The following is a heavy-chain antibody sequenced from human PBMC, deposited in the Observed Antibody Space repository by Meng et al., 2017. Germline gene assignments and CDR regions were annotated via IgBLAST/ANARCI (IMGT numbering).Heavy chain of an antibody. CDR2: INTNTGNP. V-gene: IGHV7-4-1*02. J-gene: IGHJ4*02. Sequence: LGQAWEEGKKPGSVVKAACMAPAGTFSSFAFSWVGQASRKGREWRGGINTNTGNPTYAQGFTGRFVIYFDTSVRTAYMQFSSLKADDTAVYYCAMRYYYDSSGYYFYVFGYWGQGTLVTVSS. D-gene: IGHD3-22*01. CDR3: AMRYYYDSSGYYFYVFGY. CDR1: AGTFSSFA.